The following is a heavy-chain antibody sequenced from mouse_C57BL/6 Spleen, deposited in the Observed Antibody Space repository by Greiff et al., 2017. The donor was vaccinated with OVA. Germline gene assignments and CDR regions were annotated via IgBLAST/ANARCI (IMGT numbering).Heavy chain of an antibody. CDR2: IYPGNGDT. CDR3: AKTTVVASMDY. CDR1: GYTFTSYH. D-gene: IGHD1-1*01. V-gene: IGHV1-12*01. J-gene: IGHJ4*01. Sequence: LQQSGAELVRPGASVKMSCKASGYTFTSYHMHWVKQTPRQGLEWIGAIYPGNGDTSYNQKFKGKATLTVDKSSSTAYMQLSSLTSDDSAVYYCAKTTVVASMDYWGKGTTVTVSS.